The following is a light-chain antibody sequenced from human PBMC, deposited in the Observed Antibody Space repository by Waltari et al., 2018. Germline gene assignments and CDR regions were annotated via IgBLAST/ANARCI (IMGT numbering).Light chain of an antibody. CDR1: QSVGSN. CDR2: GAS. CDR3: QQYNNWPPSWT. Sequence: DIVMTQSPDTLSVSPGERATLSCRASQSVGSNLAWYQQKPGQAPRLLIYGASTRATDIPARFSGSGSGTEFTLTITSMQSEDFAVYYCQQYNNWPPSWTFGQGTKVEIK. J-gene: IGKJ1*01. V-gene: IGKV3-15*01.